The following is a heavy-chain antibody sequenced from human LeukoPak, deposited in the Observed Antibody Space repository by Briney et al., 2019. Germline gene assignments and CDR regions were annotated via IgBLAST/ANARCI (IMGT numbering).Heavy chain of an antibody. V-gene: IGHV4-30-4*01. CDR1: GGSISSGDYY. Sequence: SQTLSLTCTVSGGSISSGDYYWSWIRQPPGKGLEWIGYIYFSGSTYYNPSLKSRVTISVDTSKNQFSLKLSSATAADTAVYYCARDPGGYYFDYWGQGTLVTVSS. CDR3: ARDPGGYYFDY. CDR2: IYFSGST. J-gene: IGHJ4*02. D-gene: IGHD3-10*01.